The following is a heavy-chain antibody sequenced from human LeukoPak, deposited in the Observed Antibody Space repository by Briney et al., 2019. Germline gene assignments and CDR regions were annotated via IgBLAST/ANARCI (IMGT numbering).Heavy chain of an antibody. Sequence: ASVKVSCKASGYTFTDYFIHWVRQAPGQGLEWMGWIRPNSGDTHYAQRFQGRVTMTRDTSVSTAHMELSSLRSDDTAIYYCARNYGHNSKYFAFWGQGTLVTVSS. CDR2: IRPNSGDT. D-gene: IGHD4-17*01. J-gene: IGHJ4*02. V-gene: IGHV1-2*02. CDR1: GYTFTDYF. CDR3: ARNYGHNSKYFAF.